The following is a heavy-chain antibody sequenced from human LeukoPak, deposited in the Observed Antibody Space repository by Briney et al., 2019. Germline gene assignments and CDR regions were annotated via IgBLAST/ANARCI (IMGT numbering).Heavy chain of an antibody. CDR1: GGSISSYY. CDR3: ARDSEAYYYDSSGYYYSGYYFDY. J-gene: IGHJ4*02. D-gene: IGHD3-22*01. Sequence: SETLSLTCTVSGGSISSYYWSWIRQPAGKGLEGIGRIYTSGSTNYNPSLKSRVTMSVDTSKNQFSLKLSSVTAADTAVYYCARDSEAYYYDSSGYYYSGYYFDYWDQGTLVTVSS. CDR2: IYTSGST. V-gene: IGHV4-4*07.